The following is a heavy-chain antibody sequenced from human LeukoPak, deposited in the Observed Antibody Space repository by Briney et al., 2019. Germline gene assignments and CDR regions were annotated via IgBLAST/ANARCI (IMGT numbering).Heavy chain of an antibody. CDR1: GYTFTGYY. D-gene: IGHD3-3*01. J-gene: IGHJ4*02. CDR2: INPNSGGT. Sequence: ASVKVSCKASGYTFTGYYIHWARQAPGQGLEWMGWINPNSGGTNYAQKFQGRVTMTRDTSISTAYMDLSRLRSDDTAVYSCARDRAIFGVLPYYFDYWGQGTLVSVSS. V-gene: IGHV1-2*02. CDR3: ARDRAIFGVLPYYFDY.